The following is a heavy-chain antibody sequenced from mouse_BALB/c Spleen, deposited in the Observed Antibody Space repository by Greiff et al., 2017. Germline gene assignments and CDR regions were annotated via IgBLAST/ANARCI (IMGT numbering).Heavy chain of an antibody. Sequence: QVQLKESGPELVKPGASVKISCKASGYAFSSSWMNWVKQRPGQGLEWIGRIYPGDGDTNYNGKFKGKATLTADKSSSTAYMQLSSLTSVDSAVYFCARKRDGYDYAMDYWGQGTSVTVSS. CDR3: ARKRDGYDYAMDY. CDR2: IYPGDGDT. CDR1: GYAFSSSW. D-gene: IGHD1-2*01. J-gene: IGHJ4*01. V-gene: IGHV1-82*01.